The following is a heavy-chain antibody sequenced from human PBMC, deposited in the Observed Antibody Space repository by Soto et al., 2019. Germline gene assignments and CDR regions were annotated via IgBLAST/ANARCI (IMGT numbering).Heavy chain of an antibody. J-gene: IGHJ1*01. V-gene: IGHV1-69*13. CDR3: ARGGYDPSRNEYFQH. D-gene: IGHD5-12*01. CDR1: GGTFSSYA. Sequence: ASVKVSCKASGGTFSSYAISWVRQAPGQGLEWMGGIIPIFGTANYAQKFQGRVTITADESTSTAYMELSSLRSEDTAVYYCARGGYDPSRNEYFQHWGQGTLVTVSS. CDR2: IIPIFGTA.